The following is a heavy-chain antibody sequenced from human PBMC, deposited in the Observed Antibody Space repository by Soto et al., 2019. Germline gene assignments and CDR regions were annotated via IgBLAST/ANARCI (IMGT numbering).Heavy chain of an antibody. D-gene: IGHD2-21*02. Sequence: QITLKESGPTLVKPTQTLTLTYTFSGFSLSTSGVGVGWIRQPPGKALEWLALIYWDDDKRYSPSLRSRLTINNDTSKNQVVLTMTNMDPVDTATYYCIQSRCGGDCLQSYASHYYYGMDVWGQGTTVTVSS. CDR3: IQSRCGGDCLQSYASHYYYGMDV. CDR2: IYWDDDK. V-gene: IGHV2-5*02. CDR1: GFSLSTSGVG. J-gene: IGHJ6*02.